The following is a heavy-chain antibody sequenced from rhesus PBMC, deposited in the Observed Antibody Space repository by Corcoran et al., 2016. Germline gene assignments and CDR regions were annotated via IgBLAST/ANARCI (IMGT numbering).Heavy chain of an antibody. CDR1: SGSISGYY. J-gene: IGHJ4*01. CDR3: ARRPNSGDWSLDY. V-gene: IGHV4-147*01. Sequence: QVQLQESGPGLVKPSETLSLTCAVSSGSISGYYWSWIRQPPGKGLEGSGRSYGSGGGTAYTPSRTSPVTISTDTSKNQFSLKLSSVTAADTAVYFCARRPNSGDWSLDYWGQGVLVTVSS. CDR2: SYGSGGGT. D-gene: IGHD6-37*01.